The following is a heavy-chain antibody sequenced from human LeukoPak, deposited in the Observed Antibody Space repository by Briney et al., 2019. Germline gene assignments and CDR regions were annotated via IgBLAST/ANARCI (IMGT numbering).Heavy chain of an antibody. J-gene: IGHJ5*02. CDR3: ARDRGVGIAAAGCDP. Sequence: ASVKVSCKASGYTFTSYYMHWVRQAPGQGLEWMGIINPSGGSTSYAQKFQGRVTMTRDTSTSTVYMELSSLRSEDTAVYYCARDRGVGIAAAGCDPWGQGTLVTVSS. D-gene: IGHD6-13*01. V-gene: IGHV1-46*01. CDR2: INPSGGST. CDR1: GYTFTSYY.